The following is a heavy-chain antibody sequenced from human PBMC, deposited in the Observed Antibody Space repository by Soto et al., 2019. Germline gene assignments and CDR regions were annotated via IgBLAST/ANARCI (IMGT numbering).Heavy chain of an antibody. V-gene: IGHV3-30*03. D-gene: IGHD1-1*01. Sequence: VQLVESGGGVVQPGRSLRLSCAASGFTFSSYAMNWVRQAPGKGLEWVAVISSGGNNKYYADSVKGRFSIYRDNFNYKLYLQLRSMSVEAKAVYDCFRALEPRKVSTLDSWGQGTMVTVSS. J-gene: IGHJ5*01. CDR1: GFTFSSYA. CDR2: ISSGGNNK. CDR3: FRALEPRKVSTLDS.